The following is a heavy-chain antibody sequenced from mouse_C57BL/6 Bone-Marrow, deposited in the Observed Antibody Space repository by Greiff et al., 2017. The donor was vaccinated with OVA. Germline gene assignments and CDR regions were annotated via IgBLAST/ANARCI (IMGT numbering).Heavy chain of an antibody. J-gene: IGHJ2*01. D-gene: IGHD1-1*01. Sequence: EVQRVESGGGLVKPGGSLKLSCAASGFTFSSYTMSWVRQTPEKRLEWVATISGGGGNTYYPDSVKGRFTISRDNAKNTLYLQMSSLRSEDTALYYCARRPHYYGSSYYFDYWGQGTTLTVSS. CDR3: ARRPHYYGSSYYFDY. CDR2: ISGGGGNT. V-gene: IGHV5-9*01. CDR1: GFTFSSYT.